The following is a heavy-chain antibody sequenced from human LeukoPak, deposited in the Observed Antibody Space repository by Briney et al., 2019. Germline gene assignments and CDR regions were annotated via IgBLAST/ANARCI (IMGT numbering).Heavy chain of an antibody. CDR2: ISSSSSYI. D-gene: IGHD3-3*01. CDR3: ARYREYVTIFGVVLPYYGMDV. CDR1: GFTFSSYS. V-gene: IGHV3-21*01. J-gene: IGHJ6*02. Sequence: PGGSLRLSCAASGFTFSSYSMNWVRQAPGKGLEWVSSISSSSSYIYYADSVKGRFTISRDNAKNSLYLQMNSLRAEDTAVYYCARYREYVTIFGVVLPYYGMDVWGQGTTATVSS.